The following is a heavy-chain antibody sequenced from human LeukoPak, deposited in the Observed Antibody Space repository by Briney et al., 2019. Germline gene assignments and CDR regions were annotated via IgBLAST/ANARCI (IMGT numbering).Heavy chain of an antibody. CDR3: ARGGTGYYDSGTYVYYFDY. J-gene: IGHJ4*02. CDR2: IYYSGST. CDR1: GGSFSVSGYY. V-gene: IGHV4-61*08. Sequence: SETLSLTCAVYGGSFSVSGYYWTWIRQPPGKGLEWIGYIYYSGSTNYNPSLKSRVTISVDTSKNQFSLKLNSVTAADTAVYYCARGGTGYYDSGTYVYYFDYWGQGTLVTVSS. D-gene: IGHD3-10*01.